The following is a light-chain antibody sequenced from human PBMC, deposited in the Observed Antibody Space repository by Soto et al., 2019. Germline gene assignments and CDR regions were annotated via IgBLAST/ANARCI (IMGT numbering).Light chain of an antibody. Sequence: DIVMTQSPLSLSVTPGEAASISCRCSQSLLHRNGNSYLDWYLQRPGQSPQLLISLASNRASGVPDRFSVSGSGTDFTLHISRVEAEDVGVYYCMQALQSSFTFGPGTKVDL. CDR3: MQALQSSFT. V-gene: IGKV2-28*01. CDR1: QSLLHRNGNSY. J-gene: IGKJ3*01. CDR2: LAS.